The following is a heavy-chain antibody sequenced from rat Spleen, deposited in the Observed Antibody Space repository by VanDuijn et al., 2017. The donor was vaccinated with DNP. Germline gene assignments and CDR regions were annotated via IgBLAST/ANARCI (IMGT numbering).Heavy chain of an antibody. D-gene: IGHD1-4*01. CDR1: GYSITSSYR. CDR3: ARWPGYNPPYAMDA. CDR2: INSAGTT. Sequence: EVQLQESGPGLVKPSQSLSLICSVTGYSITSSYRWSWIRKFPGNKLEWMGSINSAGTTKYNPSLKSRISITRDTSKNQPFLQVNSVTTEYTATYHCARWPGYNPPYAMDAWGQGTSVTVSS. J-gene: IGHJ4*01. V-gene: IGHV3-3*01.